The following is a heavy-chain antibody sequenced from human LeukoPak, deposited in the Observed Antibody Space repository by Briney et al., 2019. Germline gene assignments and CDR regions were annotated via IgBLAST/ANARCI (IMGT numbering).Heavy chain of an antibody. CDR1: GYTFTSYA. CDR2: INAGNGNT. J-gene: IGHJ6*02. CDR3: ARDPHSSSWYYYYGMDV. D-gene: IGHD6-13*01. V-gene: IGHV1-3*01. Sequence: ASVKVSCKASGYTFTSYAMHWVRQAPGQRLEWMGWINAGNGNTKYSQKFQGRVTITRDTSASTAYMELSSLRSEDTAVYYCARDPHSSSWYYYYGMDVWGQGTTVTVSS.